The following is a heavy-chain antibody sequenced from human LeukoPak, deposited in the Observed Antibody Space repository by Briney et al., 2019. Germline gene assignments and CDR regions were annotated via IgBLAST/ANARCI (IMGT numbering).Heavy chain of an antibody. CDR1: GFTFSDYY. J-gene: IGHJ4*02. Sequence: GGSLRLSCAASGFTFSDYYMSWIRQAPGKGLEWVSYISSSSSYTNYADSVKGRFTISRDNAKNSLYLQMNSLRAEDTAVYYCARESLGSPMGPNYFDYWGQGTLVTVSS. D-gene: IGHD3-16*01. V-gene: IGHV3-11*05. CDR3: ARESLGSPMGPNYFDY. CDR2: ISSSSSYT.